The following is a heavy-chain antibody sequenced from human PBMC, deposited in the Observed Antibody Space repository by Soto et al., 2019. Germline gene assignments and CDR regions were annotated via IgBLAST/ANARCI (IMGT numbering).Heavy chain of an antibody. CDR2: IYYSGST. CDR1: GGSISSGGYY. J-gene: IGHJ5*02. D-gene: IGHD3-10*01. V-gene: IGHV4-31*03. Sequence: PSETLSLTCTVSGGSISSGGYYWSWIRQHPGKGLEWIGYIYYSGSTYYNPSLKSRVTISVDTSKNQFSLKLSSVTAADTAVYYCARERITMVRGVMISWFDPWGQGTLVTVS. CDR3: ARERITMVRGVMISWFDP.